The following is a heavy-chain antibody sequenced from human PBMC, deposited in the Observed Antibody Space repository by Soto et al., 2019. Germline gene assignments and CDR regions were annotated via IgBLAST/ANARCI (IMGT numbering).Heavy chain of an antibody. V-gene: IGHV3-33*01. CDR1: GFTFSSYG. CDR2: IWYDGSNN. J-gene: IGHJ4*02. D-gene: IGHD3-22*01. CDR3: ARDYDSSGYPIYYFDY. Sequence: QVQLVESGGGVVQPGRSLRLSCAASGFTFSSYGMHWVRQAPGKGLEWVAVIWYDGSNNYYADSVKGRFTSSRDNSKNTLYLQMNSLRAEATAVYYCARDYDSSGYPIYYFDYWCQGTLVTVSS.